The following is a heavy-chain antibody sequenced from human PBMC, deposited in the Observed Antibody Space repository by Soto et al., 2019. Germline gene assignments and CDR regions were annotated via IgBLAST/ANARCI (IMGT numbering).Heavy chain of an antibody. J-gene: IGHJ4*02. Sequence: EVQLVQSGGGLVQPGGSLRLSCAASGFTFSTYWMHWVRQAPGKGLVWVSRISFDGAATTYADSVKGRFTISSDDAKNTLYLQMNSLRAEDTAVYYRAQLGYCSNITCYSSIWGQGTLVTVSS. V-gene: IGHV3-74*01. CDR3: AQLGYCSNITCYSSI. D-gene: IGHD2-2*01. CDR1: GFTFSTYW. CDR2: ISFDGAAT.